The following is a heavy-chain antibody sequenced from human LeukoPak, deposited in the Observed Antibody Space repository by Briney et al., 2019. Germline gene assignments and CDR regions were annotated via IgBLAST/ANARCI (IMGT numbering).Heavy chain of an antibody. Sequence: GGSLRLSCAASGFTFSIYAMSWVRQAPGKGLEWVSAISGSDGTAYYADSVKGRFTISRDNSKNTLYLQMNSLRAEDTAVYYCARAFVVGYVHWGQGTLVTVSS. J-gene: IGHJ4*02. D-gene: IGHD5-12*01. CDR3: ARAFVVGYVH. V-gene: IGHV3-23*01. CDR2: ISGSDGTA. CDR1: GFTFSIYA.